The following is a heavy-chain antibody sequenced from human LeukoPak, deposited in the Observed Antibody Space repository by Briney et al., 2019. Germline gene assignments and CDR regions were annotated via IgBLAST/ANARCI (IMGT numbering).Heavy chain of an antibody. CDR2: ISSSSSYI. CDR1: GFTFSSYS. V-gene: IGHV3-21*01. J-gene: IGHJ4*02. CDR3: ARGDCSSTSCYPPE. D-gene: IGHD2-2*01. Sequence: GGSLRLSCAASGFTFSSYSMNWVRQAPGKGLEWVSSISSSSSYIYYADSVKGRFTISRDNAKNSLYLQMNSLRAEDTAVYYCARGDCSSTSCYPPEWGQGTLVTVSS.